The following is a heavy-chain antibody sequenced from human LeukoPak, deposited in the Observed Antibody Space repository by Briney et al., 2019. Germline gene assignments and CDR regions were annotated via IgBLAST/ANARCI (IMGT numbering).Heavy chain of an antibody. J-gene: IGHJ5*02. CDR1: GFTFGDYA. D-gene: IGHD6-13*01. CDR3: TSAYSSSWENWFDP. Sequence: GGSLRLSCTASGFTFGDYAMSWARQAPGKGLEWVGFIRSKAYGGTTEYAASVKGRFTISRDDYKIIAYLKKNSLKNKDTGGYYGTSAYSSSWENWFDPWGQGTLVSFSS. V-gene: IGHV3-49*04. CDR2: IRSKAYGGTT.